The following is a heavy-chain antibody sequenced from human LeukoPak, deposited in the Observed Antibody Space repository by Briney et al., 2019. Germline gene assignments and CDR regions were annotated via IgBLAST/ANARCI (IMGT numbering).Heavy chain of an antibody. CDR1: GYSISSGYY. CDR3: ARGLPGGQLSRYDY. D-gene: IGHD6-13*01. Sequence: PSETLSLTCSVSGYSISSGYYWGWIRQPPGKGLEWMGIIYQSGKTYCNPSLESRVTISVDTSKNQFSLKMNSMTAADTAMYYCARGLPGGQLSRYDYWGQGTLVTVSS. J-gene: IGHJ4*02. CDR2: IYQSGKT. V-gene: IGHV4-38-2*02.